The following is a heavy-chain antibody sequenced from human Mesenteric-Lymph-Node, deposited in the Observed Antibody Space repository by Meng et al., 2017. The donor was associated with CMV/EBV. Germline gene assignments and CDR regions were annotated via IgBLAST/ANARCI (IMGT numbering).Heavy chain of an antibody. CDR3: ARDRPLLYYSNWGDDF. J-gene: IGHJ4*02. D-gene: IGHD4-11*01. Sequence: SETLSLTCAVSGGSISSSNWWSWVRQPPGKGLEWIGEIYHSGSTNYNPSLKSRINISVDTSKNQFSLKLSSVTAADSAVYYCARDRPLLYYSNWGDDFWGQGTQVTVSS. CDR1: GGSISSSNW. CDR2: IYHSGST. V-gene: IGHV4-4*02.